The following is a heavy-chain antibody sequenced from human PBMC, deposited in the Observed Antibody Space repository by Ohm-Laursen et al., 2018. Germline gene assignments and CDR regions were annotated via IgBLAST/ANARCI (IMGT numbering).Heavy chain of an antibody. CDR2: ISHASSHI. CDR1: GFTFSSYS. D-gene: IGHD6-13*01. J-gene: IGHJ4*02. V-gene: IGHV3-48*01. Sequence: GSLRLSCAASGFTFSSYSMNWVRQAPGKGLEWISYISHASSHIYYADSVKGRFTISRDNARNSVHLEMNSLRAEDTAVYYCARVWNVRVAAHFDYWGQGTLVTVSS. CDR3: ARVWNVRVAAHFDY.